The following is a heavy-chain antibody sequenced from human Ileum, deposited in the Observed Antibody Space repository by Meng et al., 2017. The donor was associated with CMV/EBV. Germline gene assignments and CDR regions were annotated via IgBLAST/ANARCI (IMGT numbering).Heavy chain of an antibody. CDR2: ISGDGTST. V-gene: IGHV3-74*01. CDR1: FPFSRFW. CDR3: GRVHRDCSGDNCHLIDY. J-gene: IGHJ4*02. D-gene: IGHD2-15*01. Sequence: FPFSRFWMSWVRQAPGKRLVCISRISGDGTSTTYADSVKGRFTISRDNAKNTVYLQANSLRAEDTAVYYCGRVHRDCSGDNCHLIDYWGQGSLVTVSS.